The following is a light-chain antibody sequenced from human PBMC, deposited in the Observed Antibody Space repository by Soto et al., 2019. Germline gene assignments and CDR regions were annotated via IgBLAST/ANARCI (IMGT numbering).Light chain of an antibody. CDR2: YDS. Sequence: SYELTQPPSVSVAPGKTARITCGGNNIGSKSMHWYQQKAGQAPILAMYYDSDRPSGIPERFSGSNSGNTATLTISTVEAGDEADYYCQVWDISSNHVIFGGGTKLTVL. J-gene: IGLJ2*01. CDR1: NIGSKS. V-gene: IGLV3-21*04. CDR3: QVWDISSNHVI.